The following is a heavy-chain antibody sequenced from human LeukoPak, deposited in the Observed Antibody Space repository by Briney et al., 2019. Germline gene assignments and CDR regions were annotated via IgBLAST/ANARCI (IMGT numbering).Heavy chain of an antibody. V-gene: IGHV3-74*01. CDR2: INSDGGTT. J-gene: IGHJ1*01. CDR3: VRVGKCGGDCYWTDGYFQH. D-gene: IGHD2-21*02. Sequence: GGSLRLSCAASGFTFSSYWMHWVRQAPGKGLEWVSRINSDGGTTDYADSVKGRFTISRDNAKNTLYLQINSLRAEDTAVYYCVRVGKCGGDCYWTDGYFQHWGQGTLVTVSS. CDR1: GFTFSSYW.